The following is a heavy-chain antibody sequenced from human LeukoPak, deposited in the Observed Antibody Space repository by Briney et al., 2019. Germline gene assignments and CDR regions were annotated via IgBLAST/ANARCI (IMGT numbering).Heavy chain of an antibody. J-gene: IGHJ4*02. D-gene: IGHD3-22*01. Sequence: SETLSLTCTVSGGSISSYYWSWIRQPPGKGLEWIVNIYDSGSTNYNPSLKSRVTISVDTSKNQCSLKLSSVTAADTAVYYCARQSISGSSLSYFDYWGQGTLVNVSS. CDR3: ARQSISGSSLSYFDY. CDR1: GGSISSYY. V-gene: IGHV4-59*01. CDR2: IYDSGST.